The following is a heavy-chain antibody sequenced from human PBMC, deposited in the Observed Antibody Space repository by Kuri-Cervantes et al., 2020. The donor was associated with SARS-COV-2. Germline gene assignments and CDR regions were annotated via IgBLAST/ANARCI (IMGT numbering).Heavy chain of an antibody. CDR1: GFTFSNAW. Sequence: GGSLRLSCAASGFTFSNAWMNWVRQAPGKGLEWVGRIKSKTDGGTTDYAAPVKGRFTISRDDSKNTLYLQMNSLKTEDTAVYYCTTGYCSGGSCYRRDFGYWGQGTLVTVSS. J-gene: IGHJ4*02. D-gene: IGHD2-15*01. CDR3: TTGYCSGGSCYRRDFGY. CDR2: IKSKTDGGTT. V-gene: IGHV3-15*07.